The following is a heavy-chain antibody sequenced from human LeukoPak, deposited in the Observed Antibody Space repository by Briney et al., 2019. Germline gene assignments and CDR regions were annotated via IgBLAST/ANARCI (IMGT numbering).Heavy chain of an antibody. CDR1: GYTFTSYG. V-gene: IGHV1-18*01. Sequence: ASVKVSCKASGYTFTSYGISWVRQAPGQGLEWMGWISAYNGNTNYAQKLQGRVTMTTDTSTSTAYMELRSLRSDDTAVYYCARGPPYSSGCYGLGAFDIWGQGTMVTVSS. J-gene: IGHJ3*02. CDR2: ISAYNGNT. D-gene: IGHD6-19*01. CDR3: ARGPPYSSGCYGLGAFDI.